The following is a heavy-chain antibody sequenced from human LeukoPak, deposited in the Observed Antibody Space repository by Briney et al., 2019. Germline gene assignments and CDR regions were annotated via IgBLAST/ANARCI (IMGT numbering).Heavy chain of an antibody. CDR3: ANYDSSYYHY. J-gene: IGHJ4*02. CDR2: IYYSGST. V-gene: IGHV4-31*03. D-gene: IGHD3-22*01. CDR1: GGSISSGGYY. Sequence: SETLSLTCTVSGGSISSGGYYWSWIRQHPGKGLEWIGYIYYSGSTYYNPSLKSRVTISVDRSKNQFSLKLSSVTAADTALYYCANYDSSYYHYWGQGTLVTVSS.